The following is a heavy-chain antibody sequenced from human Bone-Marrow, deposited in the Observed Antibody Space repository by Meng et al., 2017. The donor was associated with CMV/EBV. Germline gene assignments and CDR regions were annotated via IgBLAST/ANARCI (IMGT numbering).Heavy chain of an antibody. Sequence: SVKVSCKASGGTFSSYAISWVRQAPGQGLEWMGGIIPIFGTANYAQKFQGRVTITTDESTSTAYMELSSLRSEDTAVYYCARGKVPGSNLGWFDPWGQGTLVTVSS. J-gene: IGHJ5*02. D-gene: IGHD4-11*01. CDR1: GGTFSSYA. CDR3: ARGKVPGSNLGWFDP. V-gene: IGHV1-69*05. CDR2: IIPIFGTA.